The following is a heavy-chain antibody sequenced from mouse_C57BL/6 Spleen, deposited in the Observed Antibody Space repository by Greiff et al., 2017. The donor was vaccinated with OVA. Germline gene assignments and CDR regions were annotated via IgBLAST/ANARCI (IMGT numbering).Heavy chain of an antibody. CDR1: GYTFTSYW. V-gene: IGHV1-61*01. J-gene: IGHJ3*01. CDR3: ARWNYYGRGTWFAY. CDR2: IYPSDSET. D-gene: IGHD1-1*01. Sequence: QVQLQQPGAELVRPGSSGKRYLNPSGYTFTSYWMDWVKQRPGQGLEWIGNIYPSDSETHYNQKFKDKATLTVDKSSSTAYMQLSSLTSEDSAVDYCARWNYYGRGTWFAYWGQGTLVTVSA.